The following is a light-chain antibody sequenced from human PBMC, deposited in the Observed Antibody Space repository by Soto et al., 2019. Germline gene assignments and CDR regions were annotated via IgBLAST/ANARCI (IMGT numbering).Light chain of an antibody. Sequence: EIVLTQSPGTVSLSRVERATLSFMASQSVSNNYLAWYQQKPGQAPRLLIYGASNRATGIPARFSGSGSGTDFTLTISRLEPEDFAVYYCQQYGSSPTTFGQGTKVDIK. CDR1: QSVSNNY. CDR3: QQYGSSPTT. J-gene: IGKJ1*01. V-gene: IGKV3-20*01. CDR2: GAS.